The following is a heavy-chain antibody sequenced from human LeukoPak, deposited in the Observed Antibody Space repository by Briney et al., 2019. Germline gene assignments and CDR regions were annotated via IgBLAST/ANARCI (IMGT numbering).Heavy chain of an antibody. V-gene: IGHV3-7*01. Sequence: PGGSLRLSCGATGFTFSTYWMSWVRQAPGKGLEWVANIKRDGSDKYYVDSVKGRFTISRDNAKNSLYLQMNSLRAEDTAVYYCAIREYMWLDPWGQGTLVTVSS. CDR2: IKRDGSDK. J-gene: IGHJ5*02. CDR3: AIREYMWLDP. CDR1: GFTFSTYW. D-gene: IGHD2/OR15-2a*01.